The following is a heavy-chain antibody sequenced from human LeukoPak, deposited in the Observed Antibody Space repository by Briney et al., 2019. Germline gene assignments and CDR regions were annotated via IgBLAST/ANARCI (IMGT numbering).Heavy chain of an antibody. J-gene: IGHJ5*02. V-gene: IGHV4-30-2*03. Sequence: PSQTLSLTCTVSGGSISSGGYYWSWIRQPPGKGLEWIGYIYYSGSSYYNPSLKSRVTISVDTSKNQFSLRLSSVTAADTAVYYCARLVPAAKGDWFDPWGQGTLVTVSS. D-gene: IGHD2-2*01. CDR2: IYYSGSS. CDR1: GGSISSGGYY. CDR3: ARLVPAAKGDWFDP.